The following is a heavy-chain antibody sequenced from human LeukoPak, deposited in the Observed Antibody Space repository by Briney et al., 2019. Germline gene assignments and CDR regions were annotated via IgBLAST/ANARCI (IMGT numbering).Heavy chain of an antibody. CDR3: AKCGSYGYLDD. D-gene: IGHD5-18*01. Sequence: GGSLRLSCAASGLTFSSYAMSWVRQAPGKGLEWVSVISVSGDRTYYADSVKGRFTISRDNSRNTLYLQMNSLRAEDTAVYYCAKCGSYGYLDDWGQGTLVTVSS. CDR1: GLTFSSYA. J-gene: IGHJ4*02. CDR2: ISVSGDRT. V-gene: IGHV3-23*01.